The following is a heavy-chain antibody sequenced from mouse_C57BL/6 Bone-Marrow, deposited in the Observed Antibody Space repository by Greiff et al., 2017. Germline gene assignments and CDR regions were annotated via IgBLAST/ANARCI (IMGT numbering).Heavy chain of an antibody. D-gene: IGHD1-1*01. V-gene: IGHV5-12*01. CDR2: ISNGGGST. CDR3: ARHITTVVAWYFDV. Sequence: EVQGVESGGGLVQPGGSLKLSCAASGFTFSDYYMYWVRQTPEKRLEWVAYISNGGGSTYYPDTVKGRFTISRDNAKNTLYLQMSRLKSEDTAMYYCARHITTVVAWYFDVWGTGTTVTVSS. CDR1: GFTFSDYY. J-gene: IGHJ1*03.